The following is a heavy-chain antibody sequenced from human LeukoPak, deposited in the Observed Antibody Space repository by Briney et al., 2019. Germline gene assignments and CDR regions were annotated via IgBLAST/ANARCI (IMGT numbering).Heavy chain of an antibody. J-gene: IGHJ1*01. CDR3: ATYSSLNRREFQF. Sequence: GGSLRLSCAASGFTFSSYSMNWVRQAPGKGLQWVANIKTDGSEKYYVDSVKGRFTISRDNAKNLLYLQMNGLRAEDTAVYYCATYSSLNRREFQFWGQGTLLTVSS. CDR1: GFTFSSYS. V-gene: IGHV3-7*01. CDR2: IKTDGSEK. D-gene: IGHD3-22*01.